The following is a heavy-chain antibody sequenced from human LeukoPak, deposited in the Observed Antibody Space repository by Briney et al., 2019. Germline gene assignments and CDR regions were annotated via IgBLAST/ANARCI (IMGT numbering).Heavy chain of an antibody. Sequence: ASVKVSCKASGYTFTSYDINWVRQATGQGLEWMGWMNPNSGNTGYAQKFQGRVTMTRNTSISTAYMELSSLRSEDTAVYYCARGLFSGYDSGDNWFDPWGQGTLVTVSS. CDR2: MNPNSGNT. V-gene: IGHV1-8*01. CDR1: GYTFTSYD. CDR3: ARGLFSGYDSGDNWFDP. D-gene: IGHD5-12*01. J-gene: IGHJ5*02.